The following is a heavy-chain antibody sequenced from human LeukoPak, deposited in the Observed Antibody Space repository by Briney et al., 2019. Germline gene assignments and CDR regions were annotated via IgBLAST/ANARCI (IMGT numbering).Heavy chain of an antibody. Sequence: ASVKVSCKASGYTFTSYYMHWVRQAPGQGLEWMGIINPSGGSTSYAQKFQGRVTMTRDTSISTAYMELSRLRSDDTAVYYCARDHIAVAGIDPWGQGTLVTVSS. CDR1: GYTFTSYY. CDR2: INPSGGST. CDR3: ARDHIAVAGIDP. V-gene: IGHV1-46*01. D-gene: IGHD6-19*01. J-gene: IGHJ5*02.